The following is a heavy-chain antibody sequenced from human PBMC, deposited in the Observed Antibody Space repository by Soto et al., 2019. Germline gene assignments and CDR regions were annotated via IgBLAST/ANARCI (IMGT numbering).Heavy chain of an antibody. CDR3: ARNMITFVGTPTSSEGEFCMDV. CDR2: IDPSGSYT. V-gene: IGHV5-10-1*01. D-gene: IGHD3-16*01. Sequence: GESLKISCQGSGYTFSNNWISWVRQKPGKGLEWMGKIDPSGSYTDYSPSFQGDVSLSVDKSFSTAYLQWSSLKASDSAIYYCARNMITFVGTPTSSEGEFCMDVWGHGTAVTVSS. J-gene: IGHJ6*02. CDR1: GYTFSNNW.